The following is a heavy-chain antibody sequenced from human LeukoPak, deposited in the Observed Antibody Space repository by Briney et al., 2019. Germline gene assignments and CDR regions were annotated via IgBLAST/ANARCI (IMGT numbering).Heavy chain of an antibody. CDR1: GGSISSGGYY. CDR2: IYYSGST. Sequence: SETLSLTCTVSGGSISSGGYYWSWIRQHPGKGLEWIGYIYYSGSTYYNPSLKSRVTISVDTSKNQFSLKLSSVTAADTALYCWARANTIFGVVIRPFAYWGQGTLVTVSS. J-gene: IGHJ4*02. CDR3: ARANTIFGVVIRPFAY. V-gene: IGHV4-31*03. D-gene: IGHD3-3*01.